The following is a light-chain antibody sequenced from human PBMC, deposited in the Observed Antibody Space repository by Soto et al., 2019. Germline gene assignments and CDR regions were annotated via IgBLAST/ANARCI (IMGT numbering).Light chain of an antibody. CDR1: QTVSSRY. Sequence: EIVLTQSPGTLSLSPGERATLSCRASQTVSSRYLAWYQQKPGQAPRLLMYGASNRATGIPDRFSGSGSGTDFTLTISRLEPEDFAVYFCQQYGRSPPFTFGQGTKVEI. CDR3: QQYGRSPPFT. CDR2: GAS. V-gene: IGKV3-20*01. J-gene: IGKJ2*01.